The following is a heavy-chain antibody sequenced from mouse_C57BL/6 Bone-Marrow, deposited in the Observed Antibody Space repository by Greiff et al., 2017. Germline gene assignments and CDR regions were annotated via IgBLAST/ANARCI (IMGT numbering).Heavy chain of an antibody. J-gene: IGHJ2*01. V-gene: IGHV5-17*01. CDR1: GFTFTAYG. CDR3: ARGGYYLDY. Sequence: EVQVVESGGGLVKPGGSLKLSCAASGFTFTAYGMHWVRQAPEKGLEWVAYISSGSSTIYYADTVKDRFTISRDNAKNTLYLQMTSLTSEDTAMYYCARGGYYLDYWGQGTTRTVSS. D-gene: IGHD3-1*01. CDR2: ISSGSSTI.